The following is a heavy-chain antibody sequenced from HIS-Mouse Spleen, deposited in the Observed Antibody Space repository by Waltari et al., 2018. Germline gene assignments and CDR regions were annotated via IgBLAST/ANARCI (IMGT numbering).Heavy chain of an antibody. CDR1: GFTFSSYA. Sequence: QVQLVESGGGVVQPGRSLRLSCAASGFTFSSYAMHWVRQAPGKGLEWVAVISYDGSNKYYADSVKGRFTISRDNSKNTLYLQLNSLGAEDTAVYYCARGPADGRFLDFPYFDYWGQGTLVTVSS. V-gene: IGHV3-30*04. J-gene: IGHJ4*02. D-gene: IGHD3-3*01. CDR3: ARGPADGRFLDFPYFDY. CDR2: ISYDGSNK.